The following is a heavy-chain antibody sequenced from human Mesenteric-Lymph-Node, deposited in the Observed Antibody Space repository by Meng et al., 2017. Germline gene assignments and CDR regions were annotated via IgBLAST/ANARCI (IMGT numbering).Heavy chain of an antibody. CDR3: ARDPYATGWAG. CDR1: GGSISISTW. CDR2: IYHSGGT. J-gene: IGHJ4*02. D-gene: IGHD6-19*01. V-gene: IGHV4-4*02. Sequence: QMQLQGWGPGLVKPSGTLSLTCAVSGGSISISTWWSWVRQPPGKGLEWIGEIYHSGGTNYNPSLRGRVTISLDKSKNQFSLTLRSVTAADTAVYYCARDPYATGWAGWGQGTLVTVSS.